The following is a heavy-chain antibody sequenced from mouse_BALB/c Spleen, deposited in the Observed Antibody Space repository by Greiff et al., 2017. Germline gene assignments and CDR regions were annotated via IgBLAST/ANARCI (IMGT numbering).Heavy chain of an antibody. CDR1: GYTFTSYT. CDR3: ARSGGYDVFYYAMDY. V-gene: IGHV1-4*01. CDR2: INPSSGYT. D-gene: IGHD2-2*01. J-gene: IGHJ4*01. Sequence: QVQLQQSGAELARPGASVKMSCKASGYTFTSYTMHWVKQRPGQGLEWIGYINPSSGYTNYNQKFKDKATLTADKSSSTAYMQLSSLTSEDSAVYYCARSGGYDVFYYAMDYWGQGTSVTVSS.